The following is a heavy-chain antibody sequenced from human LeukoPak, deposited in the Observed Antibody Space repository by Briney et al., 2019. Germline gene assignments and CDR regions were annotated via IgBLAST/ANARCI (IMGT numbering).Heavy chain of an antibody. CDR2: ISAYSTNT. CDR3: ARDLAHDYYDSSYAAFDV. D-gene: IGHD3-22*01. Sequence: ASVRVSCKASGGTFSSYAISWVRQAPGQGLEWLGWISAYSTNTLYAQSLQGRVTMTADTLTKTAYMDLRSLRSDDTAMYYCARDLAHDYYDSSYAAFDVWGQGTMVTVSS. J-gene: IGHJ3*01. CDR1: GGTFSSYA. V-gene: IGHV1-18*01.